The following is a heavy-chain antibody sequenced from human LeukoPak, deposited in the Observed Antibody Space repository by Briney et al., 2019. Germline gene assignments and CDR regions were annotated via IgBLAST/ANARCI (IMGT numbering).Heavy chain of an antibody. V-gene: IGHV3-30-3*01. D-gene: IGHD3-22*01. CDR1: GFTFSSYA. J-gene: IGHJ4*02. CDR3: ARDRGSPYYYDTPDY. Sequence: PGGSLRLSCAASGFTFSSYAMHWVRQAPGKGLEWVAVISYDGSNKYYADSVKGRFTISRDNSKNTLYLQMNSLRTEDTALYYCARDRGSPYYYDTPDYWGQGTLVTVSS. CDR2: ISYDGSNK.